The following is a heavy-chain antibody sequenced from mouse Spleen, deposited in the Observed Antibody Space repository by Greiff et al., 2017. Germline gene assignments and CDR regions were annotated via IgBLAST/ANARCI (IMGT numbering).Heavy chain of an antibody. CDR1: GFTFSSYA. CDR3: ARQDGSDYAMDY. D-gene: IGHD1-1*01. J-gene: IGHJ4*01. Sequence: EVQRVESGGGLVKPGGSLKLSCAASGFTFSSYAMSWVRQTPEKRLEWVATISSGGSYTYYPDSVKGRFTISRDNAKNTLYLQMSSLRSEDTAMYYCARQDGSDYAMDYWGQGTSVTVSS. CDR2: ISSGGSYT. V-gene: IGHV5-9-3*01.